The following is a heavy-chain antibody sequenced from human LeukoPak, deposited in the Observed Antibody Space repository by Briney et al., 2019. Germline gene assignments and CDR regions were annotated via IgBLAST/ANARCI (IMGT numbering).Heavy chain of an antibody. Sequence: SETLSLTCTVSGGSISSGDYYWSWIRQPPGKGLEWIGYVYYSGSTYYNPSLKSRVTISVDTSKNQFSLKLSSVTAADTAVYYCAASGRFGEFDYWGQGTLVTVSS. D-gene: IGHD3-10*01. V-gene: IGHV4-30-4*01. CDR2: VYYSGST. J-gene: IGHJ4*02. CDR3: AASGRFGEFDY. CDR1: GGSISSGDYY.